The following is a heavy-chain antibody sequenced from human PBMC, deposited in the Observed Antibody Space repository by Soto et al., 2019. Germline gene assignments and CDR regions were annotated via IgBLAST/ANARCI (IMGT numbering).Heavy chain of an antibody. D-gene: IGHD3-3*01. CDR2: ISYDGSNK. J-gene: IGHJ6*02. CDR3: ARGGDFWSGSPPYYYYGMGV. Sequence: QVQLVESGGGVVQPGRSLRLSCAASGFTFSSYAMHWVRQAPGKGLEWVAVISYDGSNKYYADSVKGRFTISRDNSKNTLYLQMIRLRAEDTAVYYCARGGDFWSGSPPYYYYGMGVWGQGTTVTVSS. CDR1: GFTFSSYA. V-gene: IGHV3-30-3*01.